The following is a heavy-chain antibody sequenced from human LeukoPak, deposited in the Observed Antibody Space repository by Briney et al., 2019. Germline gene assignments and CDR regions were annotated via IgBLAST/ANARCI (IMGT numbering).Heavy chain of an antibody. V-gene: IGHV4-59*12. Sequence: SETLSLTCTVSGGSISSYYWSWIRQPPGKGLEWIGYIYHSGSTYYNPSLKSRVTISVDRSKNQFSLKLSSVTAADTAVYYCARARIPYAFDIWGQGTMVTVSS. CDR3: ARARIPYAFDI. CDR2: IYHSGST. CDR1: GGSISSYY. D-gene: IGHD2/OR15-2a*01. J-gene: IGHJ3*02.